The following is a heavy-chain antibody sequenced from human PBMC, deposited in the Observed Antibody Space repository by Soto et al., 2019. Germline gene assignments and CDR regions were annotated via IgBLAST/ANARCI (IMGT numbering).Heavy chain of an antibody. D-gene: IGHD4-17*01. Sequence: EVQLVQSGGGLVQPGGSLRLSCAASGFTFNSYWMHWVRQVPGKGLVWVSRIDSDGNRITHADSVKRRFTISRDNAMNTLYLQMNSLRAEDTAVYYCVRLLSTTWGGGDSFEIWGQGTMVTVSS. CDR1: GFTFNSYW. V-gene: IGHV3-74*03. CDR2: IDSDGNRI. J-gene: IGHJ3*02. CDR3: VRLLSTTWGGGDSFEI.